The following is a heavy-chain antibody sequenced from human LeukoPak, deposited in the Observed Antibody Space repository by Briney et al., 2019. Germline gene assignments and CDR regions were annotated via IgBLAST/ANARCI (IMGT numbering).Heavy chain of an antibody. Sequence: PSETLSLTCTVSGGSISSYYWSWIRRPPGKGLEWIGYIYYSGSTNYNPSLKGRVTISVDSSKNQFSLKLSSVTAADTAVYYCARTTEGGYTYDYFYYYYMDVWGKGTTVTISS. D-gene: IGHD5-18*01. CDR3: ARTTEGGYTYDYFYYYYMDV. V-gene: IGHV4-59*01. CDR1: GGSISSYY. CDR2: IYYSGST. J-gene: IGHJ6*03.